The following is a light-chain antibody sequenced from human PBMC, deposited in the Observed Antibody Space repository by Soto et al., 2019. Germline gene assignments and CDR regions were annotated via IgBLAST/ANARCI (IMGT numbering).Light chain of an antibody. CDR3: SSYSSVTTLWV. CDR2: EVS. V-gene: IGLV2-14*01. J-gene: IGLJ3*02. CDR1: SSDVGGYNY. Sequence: QSALTQPASVSGSPGQSITISCTGTSSDVGGYNYVSWYQQHPGKAPKLIIYEVSIRPSGVSNRFSGSKSGNTASLTVSGLQAEDEADYYCSSYSSVTTLWVFGGGTKVTVL.